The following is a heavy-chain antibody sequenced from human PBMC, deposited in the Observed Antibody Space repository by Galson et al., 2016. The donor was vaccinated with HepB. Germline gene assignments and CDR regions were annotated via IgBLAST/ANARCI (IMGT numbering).Heavy chain of an antibody. J-gene: IGHJ4*02. Sequence: SLRLSCAASGFSFSTYGMSWVRQAPGKGLECVSAISGSGGRRFYADSVKGRFTISRDNSKDTLYLETNSLRVEDTAVYYCAKGRYFDWASLFDHWGQGTLVTVSS. CDR3: AKGRYFDWASLFDH. D-gene: IGHD3-9*01. CDR2: ISGSGGRR. CDR1: GFSFSTYG. V-gene: IGHV3-23*01.